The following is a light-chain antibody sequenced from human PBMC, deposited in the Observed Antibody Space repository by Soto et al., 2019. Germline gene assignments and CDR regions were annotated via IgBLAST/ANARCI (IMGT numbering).Light chain of an antibody. Sequence: QSVLTQPPSVSAAPGQKVTISCSGSSSNIENNYVSWYQQLPGAAPKLLIYDNIKRPSGIPDRFSGSKSGTSATLGITGLQTGDEADYYCGTWDGSLSACVFGGGTKLTVL. V-gene: IGLV1-51*01. CDR3: GTWDGSLSACV. CDR1: SSNIENNY. CDR2: DNI. J-gene: IGLJ2*01.